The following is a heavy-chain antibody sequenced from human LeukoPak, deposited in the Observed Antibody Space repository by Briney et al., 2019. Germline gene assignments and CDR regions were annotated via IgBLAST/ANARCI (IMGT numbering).Heavy chain of an antibody. V-gene: IGHV1-69*13. CDR2: IVPIFGTA. CDR3: ARDEKVGYYDSSGYSFDY. D-gene: IGHD3-22*01. Sequence: ASVKVSCKASGGTFSSYAISWVRQAPGQGLEWMGGIVPIFGTANYAQKFQGRVTITADESTSTAYMELSSLRSEDTAVYYCARDEKVGYYDSSGYSFDYWGRGTLVTVSS. CDR1: GGTFSSYA. J-gene: IGHJ4*02.